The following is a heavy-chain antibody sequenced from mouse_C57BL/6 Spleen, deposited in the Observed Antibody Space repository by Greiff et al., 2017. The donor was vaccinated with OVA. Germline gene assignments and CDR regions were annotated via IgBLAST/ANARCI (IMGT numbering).Heavy chain of an antibody. V-gene: IGHV1-81*01. Sequence: QVQLQQSGAELARPGASVKLSCKASGYTFTSYGISWVKQRTGQGLEWIGEIYPRSGNTYYNEKFKGKATLTADKSSSPAYMELRSLTSEDSAVYFCARSGGSRETDYEAMDYWGQGTSVTVSS. J-gene: IGHJ4*01. CDR2: IYPRSGNT. CDR3: ARSGGSRETDYEAMDY. CDR1: GYTFTSYG. D-gene: IGHD1-1*01.